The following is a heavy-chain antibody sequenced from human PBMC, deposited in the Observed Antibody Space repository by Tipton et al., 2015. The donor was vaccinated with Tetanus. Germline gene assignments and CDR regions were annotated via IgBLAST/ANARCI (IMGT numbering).Heavy chain of an antibody. V-gene: IGHV4-59*02. J-gene: IGHJ5*02. Sequence: LRLSCSVSGTSVRSFYWSWIRQSPGKAPEWIGYSYYVGSPNHNPSLKGRVSISRDTSTNQVSLKLTSVTAADTAVYYCARDHRLSASYAGWFDPWGQGTLVTVSS. D-gene: IGHD1-26*01. CDR2: SYYVGSP. CDR1: GTSVRSFY. CDR3: ARDHRLSASYAGWFDP.